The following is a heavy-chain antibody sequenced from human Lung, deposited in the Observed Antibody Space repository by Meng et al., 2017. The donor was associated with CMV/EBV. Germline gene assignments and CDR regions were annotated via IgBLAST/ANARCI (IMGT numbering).Heavy chain of an antibody. D-gene: IGHD3-22*01. V-gene: IGHV3-48*04. CDR1: GYTFSSYT. CDR3: ARSLFDSNDPFDY. J-gene: IGHJ4*02. CDR2: IGSSGSTK. Sequence: GEXXKISCAASGYTFSSYTMNWVRQAPGKGLEWVSYIGSSGSTKYYADSLRGRFTVSRDNAKNSLFLQMNSLRADDTAVYYCARSLFDSNDPFDYLGKGTVVTVSS.